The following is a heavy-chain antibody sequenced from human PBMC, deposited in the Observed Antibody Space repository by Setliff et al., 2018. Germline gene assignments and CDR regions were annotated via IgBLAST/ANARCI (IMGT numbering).Heavy chain of an antibody. V-gene: IGHV4-39*01. J-gene: IGHJ4*02. CDR1: GGSINSGVYY. CDR2: IYHGGDT. D-gene: IGHD3-22*01. Sequence: PSETLSLTCTVSGGSINSGVYYWGWIRQPPGKGLEWIGRIYHGGDTYYNASLKSRLTISVDTSKNQFSLKLTSVTAADTAVYYCARVPLDRDDFRGYYLLFDYWGQGTLVTVSS. CDR3: ARVPLDRDDFRGYYLLFDY.